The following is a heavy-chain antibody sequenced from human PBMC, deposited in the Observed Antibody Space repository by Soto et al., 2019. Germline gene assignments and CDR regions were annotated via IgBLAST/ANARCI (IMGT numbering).Heavy chain of an antibody. J-gene: IGHJ4*02. CDR2: ISYDGSNK. CDR1: GFTFSSYG. Sequence: QVQLVESGGGVVQPGRSLRLSCAASGFTFSSYGMHWVRQAPGKGLEWVAVISYDGSNKYYADSVKGRFTISRDNSKNTLYRQVNSLRAEDTAVYYCAKEPLSSSSPDFDYWGQGTLVTVSS. V-gene: IGHV3-30*18. CDR3: AKEPLSSSSPDFDY. D-gene: IGHD6-13*01.